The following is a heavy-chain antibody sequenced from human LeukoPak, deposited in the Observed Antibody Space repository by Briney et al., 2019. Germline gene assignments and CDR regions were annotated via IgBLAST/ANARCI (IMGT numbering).Heavy chain of an antibody. CDR3: AKAATGTRNAFDV. J-gene: IGHJ3*01. V-gene: IGHV3-74*01. CDR2: VNGDGSST. Sequence: PGGSLRLSCAASGFSLSSYWMHWVRQAPGKGLVWVSRVNGDGSSTNYADSVKGRFTISRDNAKNTLYLHMNSLRAEDTAVYYCAKAATGTRNAFDVWGQGTMVTVSS. D-gene: IGHD6-13*01. CDR1: GFSLSSYW.